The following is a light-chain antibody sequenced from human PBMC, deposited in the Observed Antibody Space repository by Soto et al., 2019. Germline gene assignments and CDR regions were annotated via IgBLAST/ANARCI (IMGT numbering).Light chain of an antibody. CDR1: QSVSTS. V-gene: IGKV3-11*01. J-gene: IGKJ4*01. CDR2: DSS. Sequence: EIVLTQSPATLSFSPGERATLSCRTSQSVSTSLAWYQQKPGQPPRLLIYDSSNRATGIPARFSGSGSGTDFPLTIRSLEPVSFAVYSLQPRRGHLTFVGGIKV. CDR3: QPRRGHLT.